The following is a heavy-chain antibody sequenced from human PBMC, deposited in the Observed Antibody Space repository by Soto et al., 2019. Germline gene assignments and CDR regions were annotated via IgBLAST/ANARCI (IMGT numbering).Heavy chain of an antibody. V-gene: IGHV5-51*01. D-gene: IGHD3-10*01. Sequence: GESLKISCKGSGYSFTSYWIGWVRQMPGKGLEWMGIIYPGDSDTRYSPSFQGQVTISADKSISTAYLQWSSLKASDTAMYYSASAITMVRGVIRSDYYYYGMDAWGQGTTVTVSS. CDR2: IYPGDSDT. CDR1: GYSFTSYW. CDR3: ASAITMVRGVIRSDYYYYGMDA. J-gene: IGHJ6*02.